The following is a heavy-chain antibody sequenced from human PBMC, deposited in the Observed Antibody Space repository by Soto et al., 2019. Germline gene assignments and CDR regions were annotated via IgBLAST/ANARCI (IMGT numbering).Heavy chain of an antibody. J-gene: IGHJ4*02. CDR1: GFTFDDYA. CDR3: AKSGDYVWGSYRYTTEYYFDY. V-gene: IGHV3-9*01. D-gene: IGHD3-16*02. CDR2: ISWNSGSI. Sequence: EVQLVESGGGLVQPGRSLRLSCAASGFTFDDYAMHWVRQAPGKGLEWVSGISWNSGSIGYADSVKGRFTISRDNAKNSLYLQMNSLRAEDTALYYCAKSGDYVWGSYRYTTEYYFDYWGQGTLVTVSS.